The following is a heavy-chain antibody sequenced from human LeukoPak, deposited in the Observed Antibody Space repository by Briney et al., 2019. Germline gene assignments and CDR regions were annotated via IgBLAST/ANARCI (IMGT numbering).Heavy chain of an antibody. V-gene: IGHV1-18*01. D-gene: IGHD6-13*01. Sequence: ASVKVSCKASGGTFSSYAISWVRQAPGQGLEWMGWISAYNGNTNYAQKLQGRVTMTTDTSTSTAYMELRSLRSDDTAVYYCAMGSSSWYSAIDYWGQGTLVTVSS. CDR3: AMGSSSWYSAIDY. CDR2: ISAYNGNT. CDR1: GGTFSSYA. J-gene: IGHJ4*02.